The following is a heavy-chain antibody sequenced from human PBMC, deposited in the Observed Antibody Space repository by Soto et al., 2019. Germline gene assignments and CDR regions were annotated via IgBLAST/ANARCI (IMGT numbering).Heavy chain of an antibody. CDR1: GFSFSNAW. J-gene: IGHJ6*02. D-gene: IGHD3-3*01. Sequence: GGSLRHSCAASGFSFSNAWMNWVRQAPRKGLEWVGRIKSKTDGGTTDYAAPVKGRFTISRDDSKNTLYLQMNSLKTEDTAVYYCTTLSITIFGVVLMDVWGQGTTVTVSS. CDR3: TTLSITIFGVVLMDV. V-gene: IGHV3-15*07. CDR2: IKSKTDGGTT.